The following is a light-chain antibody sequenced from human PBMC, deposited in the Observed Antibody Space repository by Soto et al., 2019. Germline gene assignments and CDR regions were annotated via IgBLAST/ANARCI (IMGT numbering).Light chain of an antibody. CDR3: QQYGSSLWT. V-gene: IGKV3-20*01. CDR2: DAS. CDR1: QSVSSY. Sequence: IVLTQSPGTLSFPRGERATLSCRASQSVSSYLAWYQQKPGQAPRLLIYDASSRATGIPDRFSGSGSGTDFTLTISRLEPEDFAVYYCQQYGSSLWTFGQGTKVEIK. J-gene: IGKJ1*01.